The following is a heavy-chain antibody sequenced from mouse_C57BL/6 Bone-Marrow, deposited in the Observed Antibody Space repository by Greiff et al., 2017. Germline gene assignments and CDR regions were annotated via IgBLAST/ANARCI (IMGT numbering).Heavy chain of an antibody. CDR3: ARHGRGLGY. V-gene: IGHV5-6*01. CDR1: GFTFTSYG. J-gene: IGHJ2*01. CDR2: ISSGGSYT. D-gene: IGHD2-13*01. Sequence: EVQLVESGGDLVKPGGSLKLSCAASGFTFTSYGMSWVRQTPDKRLEWVATISSGGSYTYYPDSVKGRFTISRDNTKNTLYLQMSSLKSEDTAMYYCARHGRGLGYWGQGTTLTVSS.